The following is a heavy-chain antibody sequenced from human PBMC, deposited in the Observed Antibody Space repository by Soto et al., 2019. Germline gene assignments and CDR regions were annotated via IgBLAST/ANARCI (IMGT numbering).Heavy chain of an antibody. Sequence: GGSLRLSCAASGIPFSNTWMSWVRQAPGKGLEWVGRIKSKTDGGIADYTPPVKGRFTVSRDDSTNTVYLRMNSLKIEDTAVYYCITDPCPWDAFNVWGHGTMVTVSS. V-gene: IGHV3-15*01. CDR3: ITDPCPWDAFNV. CDR2: IKSKTDGGIA. J-gene: IGHJ3*01. CDR1: GIPFSNTW.